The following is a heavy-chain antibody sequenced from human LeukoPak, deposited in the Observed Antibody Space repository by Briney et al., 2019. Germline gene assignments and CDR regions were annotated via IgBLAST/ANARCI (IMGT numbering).Heavy chain of an antibody. CDR1: EFSIRLNY. D-gene: IGHD2-2*01. CDR3: ARAWDFVVGAFGL. CDR2: VYSGGDK. V-gene: IGHV3-53*01. J-gene: IGHJ3*01. Sequence: GGSLRLSCAASEFSIRLNYMTWVRQAPGKGLEWVSIVYSGGDKYYADSVKGRFTISRDDSKNTLYLQMSSLRGEDTAIYYCARAWDFVVGAFGLWGQGTMVTVSS.